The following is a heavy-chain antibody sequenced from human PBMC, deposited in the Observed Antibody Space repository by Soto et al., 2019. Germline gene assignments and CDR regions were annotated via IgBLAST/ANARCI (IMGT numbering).Heavy chain of an antibody. Sequence: PGGSLRLSCVASGFTFSNYAMSWVRQAPGKGLEWVSTISGSGTNTHYADSVKGRFTISRDNSKDTLYLQMNSLRAEDTALYYCARGKYSSSWTLFGYWGQGTLVTVSS. J-gene: IGHJ4*02. CDR3: ARGKYSSSWTLFGY. D-gene: IGHD6-13*01. CDR2: ISGSGTNT. V-gene: IGHV3-23*01. CDR1: GFTFSNYA.